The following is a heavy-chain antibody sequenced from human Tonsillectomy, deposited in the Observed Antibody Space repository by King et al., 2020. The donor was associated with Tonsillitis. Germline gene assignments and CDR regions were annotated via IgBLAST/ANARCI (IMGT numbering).Heavy chain of an antibody. CDR2: IKQDGSEK. CDR3: ASQNTYDFWSGYYISGYFDL. CDR1: GFTFSSYW. Sequence: QLVQSGGGLVQPGGSLRLSCAASGFTFSSYWMSWVRQAPGKGLGWVANIKQDGSEKYCVDSVKGRFTISRDNAKNSLYLQMNSLRAEDTAVYYCASQNTYDFWSGYYISGYFDLWGRGTLVTVSS. V-gene: IGHV3-7*01. J-gene: IGHJ2*01. D-gene: IGHD3-3*01.